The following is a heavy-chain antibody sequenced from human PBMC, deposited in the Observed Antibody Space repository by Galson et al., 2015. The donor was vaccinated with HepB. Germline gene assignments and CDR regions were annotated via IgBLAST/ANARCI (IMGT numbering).Heavy chain of an antibody. CDR1: GSTFTSYD. CDR2: MNPNSGNT. CDR3: ARGGAYDFWSGYYPYYYYYGMDV. V-gene: IGHV1-8*01. Sequence: SVKVSCKASGSTFTSYDINWVRQATGQGLEWMGWMNPNSGNTGYAQKFQGRVTMTRNTSISTAYMELSSLRSEDTAVYYCARGGAYDFWSGYYPYYYYYGMDVWGQGTTVTVSS. J-gene: IGHJ6*02. D-gene: IGHD3-3*01.